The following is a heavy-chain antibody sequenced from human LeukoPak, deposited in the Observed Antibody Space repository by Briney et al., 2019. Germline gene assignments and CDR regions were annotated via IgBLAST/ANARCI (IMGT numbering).Heavy chain of an antibody. CDR3: ATRVAMVDY. CDR2: IYTSGST. V-gene: IGHV4-61*02. D-gene: IGHD5-12*01. Sequence: ASQTLSLTCTVSGGSIRSGSYEWSWIRQPAGKGLEWIGRIYTSGSTNYNPSLKSRVTISVDTSKNQFSLKLSSVTAADTAVYYCATRVAMVDYWGQGTLVTVSS. CDR1: GGSIRSGSYE. J-gene: IGHJ4*02.